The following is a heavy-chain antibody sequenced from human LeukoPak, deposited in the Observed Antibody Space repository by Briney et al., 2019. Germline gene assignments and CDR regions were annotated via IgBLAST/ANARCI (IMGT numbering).Heavy chain of an antibody. CDR1: GFSFSKYA. CDR3: ASAPTYYDSSGYYPDAFDI. J-gene: IGHJ3*02. V-gene: IGHV3-23*01. Sequence: GGSLRLSCAASGFSFSKYAMSWVRQAPGKGLEWVSGISGSGSTPSYVDSVKGRFTISRDNSKNTLYLQINSLRAEDTAVYYCASAPTYYDSSGYYPDAFDIWGQGTMVTVSS. CDR2: ISGSGSTP. D-gene: IGHD3-22*01.